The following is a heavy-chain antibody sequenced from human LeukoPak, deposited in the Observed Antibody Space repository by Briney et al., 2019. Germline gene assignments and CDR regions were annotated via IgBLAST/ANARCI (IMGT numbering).Heavy chain of an antibody. V-gene: IGHV3-21*01. CDR1: GFTFSSYS. Sequence: GGSRRLSCAASGFTFSSYSMNWVRQAPGKGLEWVSSISSSSSYIYYADSVKGRFTISRDNSKNTLYVQTNSLRAEDTAVYYCARDFCSCRSCYPDAFDIWGQGTMVTVSS. D-gene: IGHD2-15*01. CDR2: ISSSSSYI. CDR3: ARDFCSCRSCYPDAFDI. J-gene: IGHJ3*02.